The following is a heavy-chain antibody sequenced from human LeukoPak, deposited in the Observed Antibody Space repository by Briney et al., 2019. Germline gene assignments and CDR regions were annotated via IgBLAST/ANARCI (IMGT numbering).Heavy chain of an antibody. D-gene: IGHD3-10*01. CDR2: INHSGST. Sequence: PSETLSLTCTVSGGSISSYYWSWIRQPPGEGLEWIGEINHSGSTNYNPSLKSRVTISVDTSKNQFSLKLSSVTAADTAVYYCARGNERGITMVRGAYYFDYWGQGTLVTVSS. V-gene: IGHV4-34*01. CDR3: ARGNERGITMVRGAYYFDY. CDR1: GGSISSYY. J-gene: IGHJ4*02.